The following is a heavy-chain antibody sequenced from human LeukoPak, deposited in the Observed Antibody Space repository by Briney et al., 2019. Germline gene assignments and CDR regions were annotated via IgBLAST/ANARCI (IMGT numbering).Heavy chain of an antibody. CDR1: GGSIRSGSHY. J-gene: IGHJ4*02. D-gene: IGHD3-22*01. Sequence: SETLSLTCTVSGGSIRSGSHYWAWISQPPGKGLEWIGSIYYSGSTYYNPSLENRVTISIDTSKNHFSLKLSSLSAADTSVYYCAKRDDSGGNLVDLWGQGTLVTVS. V-gene: IGHV4-39*02. CDR2: IYYSGST. CDR3: AKRDDSGGNLVDL.